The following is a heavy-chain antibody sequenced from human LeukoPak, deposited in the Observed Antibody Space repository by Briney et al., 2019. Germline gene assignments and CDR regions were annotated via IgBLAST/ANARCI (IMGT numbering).Heavy chain of an antibody. CDR3: ARAVKYRSGPLTDLLPYYFDY. CDR2: ISPSGGST. V-gene: IGHV1-46*01. J-gene: IGHJ4*02. D-gene: IGHD6-19*01. CDR1: GYTFTSNY. Sequence: ASVKVSCKAFGYTFTSNYMHWVRQAPGQGPEWMGVISPSGGSTTYAQKFQGRVTLTRDMSANTAYMELSSLRSEDMAVYYCARAVKYRSGPLTDLLPYYFDYWGQGTLVTVSS.